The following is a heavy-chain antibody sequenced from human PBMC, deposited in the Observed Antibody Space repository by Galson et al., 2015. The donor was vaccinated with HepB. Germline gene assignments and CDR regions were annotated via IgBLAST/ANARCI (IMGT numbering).Heavy chain of an antibody. CDR2: ISYDGSST. Sequence: SLRLSCAASGFTFRTYGMHWVRQAPGKGLEWVAVISYDGSSTYYADSVKGRFTISRDNSKNTLYLQMNSLRAEDTAMYYCAKDRPARCIGDCLYFDSWGQGTLLTVSS. CDR3: AKDRPARCIGDCLYFDS. CDR1: GFTFRTYG. J-gene: IGHJ4*01. V-gene: IGHV3-30*18. D-gene: IGHD2-21*02.